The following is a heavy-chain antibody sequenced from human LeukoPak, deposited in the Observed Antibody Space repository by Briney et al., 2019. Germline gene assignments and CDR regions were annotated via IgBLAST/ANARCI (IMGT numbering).Heavy chain of an antibody. Sequence: ASVKVSCKASGYTFTSYYMHWVRQAPGQGLEWMGIINPSGGSTSYAQKFQGRVTMTRDTSTSTVYMELSSLRSEDTAVYYCARDAQSNIVATIGYYYMDVWGKGTTVTISS. CDR1: GYTFTSYY. CDR3: ARDAQSNIVATIGYYYMDV. D-gene: IGHD5-12*01. J-gene: IGHJ6*03. V-gene: IGHV1-46*01. CDR2: INPSGGST.